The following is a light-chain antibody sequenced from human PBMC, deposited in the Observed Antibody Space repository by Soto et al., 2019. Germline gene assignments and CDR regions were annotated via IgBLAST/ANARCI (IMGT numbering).Light chain of an antibody. V-gene: IGLV2-14*01. J-gene: IGLJ1*01. Sequence: QSVLTQPASVSGSPGQSSTISFTVTSNDVGIYNSVSWFQHHPGKGPKLVIYDVSNRPSGVSNRFSGSKSGNTASLTISGLQAEDEADYHCSSYTISSTYVFGTGTKVTVL. CDR2: DVS. CDR1: SNDVGIYNS. CDR3: SSYTISSTYV.